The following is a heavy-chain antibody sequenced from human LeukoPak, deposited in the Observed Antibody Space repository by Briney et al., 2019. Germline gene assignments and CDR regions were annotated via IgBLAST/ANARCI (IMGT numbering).Heavy chain of an antibody. D-gene: IGHD2-15*01. J-gene: IGHJ5*02. CDR3: ARDRSVCSGGSCFSSWGYRGYNWFDP. CDR1: GYTFTGYY. CDR2: INPNSGGT. V-gene: IGHV1-2*02. Sequence: ASVKVSCKASGYTFTGYYMHWARQAPGQGLEWMGWINPNSGGTNYAQKFQGRVTMTRDTSISTAYMELSRLRSDDTAVYYCARDRSVCSGGSCFSSWGYRGYNWFDPWGQGTLVTVSS.